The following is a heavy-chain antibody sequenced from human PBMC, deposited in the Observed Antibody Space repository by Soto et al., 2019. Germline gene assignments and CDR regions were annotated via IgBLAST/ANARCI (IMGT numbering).Heavy chain of an antibody. CDR1: GGSISSGGYY. J-gene: IGHJ4*02. D-gene: IGHD3-10*01. Sequence: SETLSLTCTVSGGSISSGGYYWSWIRQHPGKGLEWIGYIYYNGNAYYNPSLRSRVSMSVGTSKNQFSLKLISVTAADTAVYYCARHFVAVVIKGWGYWGQGKLVTVSS. CDR3: ARHFVAVVIKGWGY. V-gene: IGHV4-39*01. CDR2: IYYNGNA.